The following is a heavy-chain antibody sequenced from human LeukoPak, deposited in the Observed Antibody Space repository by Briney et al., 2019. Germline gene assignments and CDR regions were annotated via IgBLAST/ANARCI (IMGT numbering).Heavy chain of an antibody. J-gene: IGHJ4*02. D-gene: IGHD1-14*01. CDR3: ARGGWTTGMDY. CDR2: ISGYNGNT. CDR1: GYSFTSHG. V-gene: IGHV1-18*01. Sequence: ASVKVSCKTSGYSFTSHGISWVRQAPGQGLEWMGWISGYNGNTNYAQKFQGRVTMTTDASPRTAHMEVRGLRSDDTAVYYCARGGWTTGMDYWGQGTLVTVSS.